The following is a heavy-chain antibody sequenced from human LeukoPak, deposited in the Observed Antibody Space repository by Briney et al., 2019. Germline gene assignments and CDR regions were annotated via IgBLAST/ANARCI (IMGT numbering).Heavy chain of an antibody. V-gene: IGHV3-7*01. J-gene: IGHJ4*02. Sequence: GGSLRLSCAASGFTFSSYWMTWVRQAPGKGLAWVANINQDGSGKYYVDSVKGRLTISRDNAKNSLYLQMNSLRAEDTAVYYCARDSGRREDYWGQGTLVTVSS. D-gene: IGHD1-26*01. CDR2: INQDGSGK. CDR3: ARDSGRREDY. CDR1: GFTFSSYW.